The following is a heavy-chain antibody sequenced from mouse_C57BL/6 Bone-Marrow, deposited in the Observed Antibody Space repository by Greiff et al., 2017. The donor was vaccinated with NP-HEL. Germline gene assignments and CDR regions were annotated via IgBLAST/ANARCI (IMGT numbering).Heavy chain of an antibody. Sequence: VQLQQPGAELVRPGTSVKLSCKASGYTFTSYWMHWVKQRPGQGLEWIGVIDPSDSYTNYNQKFKGKATLTVDTSSSTAYMQLSSLTSEDSAVYYCARAGDYGSSPVYFDYWGQGTTLTVSS. D-gene: IGHD1-1*01. CDR1: GYTFTSYW. J-gene: IGHJ2*01. CDR2: IDPSDSYT. V-gene: IGHV1-59*01. CDR3: ARAGDYGSSPVYFDY.